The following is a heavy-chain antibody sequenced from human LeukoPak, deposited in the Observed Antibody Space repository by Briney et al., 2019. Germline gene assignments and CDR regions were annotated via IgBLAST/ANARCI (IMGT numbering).Heavy chain of an antibody. J-gene: IGHJ4*02. V-gene: IGHV3-7*01. CDR2: IKQDGSDK. D-gene: IGHD1-26*01. CDR1: GFTFTTYW. Sequence: GGSLRLSCAASGFTFTTYWMTWVRQAPGKGLEWVANIKQDGSDKYYVDSVKGRFTISRDNARKSVYLQMNSLRAEDTAVYYCARDRVGATLYFDYWGQGTLVTVSS. CDR3: ARDRVGATLYFDY.